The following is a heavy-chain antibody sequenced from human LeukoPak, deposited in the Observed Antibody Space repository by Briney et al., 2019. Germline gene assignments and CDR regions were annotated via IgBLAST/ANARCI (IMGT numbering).Heavy chain of an antibody. CDR1: GFTVTVNY. J-gene: IGHJ4*02. CDR2: IYRSGSI. D-gene: IGHD3-16*01. V-gene: IGHV3-66*01. Sequence: GGSLRLSCAVSGFTVTVNYMSWVRQAPGKGLEWVSIIYRSGSISCADSVKGRFIISRDSSTNTLSLQMTSLRAEDTAVYYCAADFYTSYHLGYWGQGTLVTVSS. CDR3: AADFYTSYHLGY.